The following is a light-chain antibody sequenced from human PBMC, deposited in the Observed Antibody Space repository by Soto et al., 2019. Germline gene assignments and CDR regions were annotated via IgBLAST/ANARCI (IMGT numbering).Light chain of an antibody. Sequence: QSALTQPASVSGSPGQSITISCTGTNSDVGIYNLVSWYQKHPGKAPKLMIYEGTKRPSGVSNRFSGSKSGNTDSLTISGLQAEDEADYFCCSYALSGTELFGGGTKVTVL. J-gene: IGLJ2*01. CDR2: EGT. V-gene: IGLV2-23*01. CDR3: CSYALSGTEL. CDR1: NSDVGIYNL.